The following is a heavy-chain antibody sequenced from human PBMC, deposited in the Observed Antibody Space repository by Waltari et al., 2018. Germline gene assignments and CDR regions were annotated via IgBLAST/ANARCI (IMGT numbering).Heavy chain of an antibody. CDR2: SSHRGCSGST. CDR3: ARDSWVHVGKTWYYYGMEV. Sequence: QVQLQESGPGLVKSSETLSLTCSVSGGSISPYYRRWIRPPPGKGLEWIGSSSHRGCSGSTRYNTSFKSRVSISVDTSKNQLSLNRGSVTEAVTAMYNWARDSWVHVGKTWYYYGMEVCGKGTTVTVSS. J-gene: IGHJ6*04. V-gene: IGHV4-59*01. D-gene: IGHD3-16*01. CDR1: GGSISPYY.